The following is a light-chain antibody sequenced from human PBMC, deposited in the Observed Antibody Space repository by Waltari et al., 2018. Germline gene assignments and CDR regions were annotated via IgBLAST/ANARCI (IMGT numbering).Light chain of an antibody. J-gene: IGLJ7*01. CDR3: HVGDSYSDHAV. CDR1: NIGSKS. V-gene: IGLV3-21*04. Sequence: SYVLTQPPSVSVAPGKTATITCGGNNIGSKSVHWYQQKPGQAPVLVMYYDSDRPSGTPERFSGSNAGNTATLTISRVEAGDEADYYCHVGDSYSDHAVFGGGTQLTVL. CDR2: YDS.